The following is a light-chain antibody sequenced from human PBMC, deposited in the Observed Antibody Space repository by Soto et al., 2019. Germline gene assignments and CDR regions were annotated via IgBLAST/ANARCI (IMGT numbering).Light chain of an antibody. CDR3: QQYNNWPPVT. CDR2: GAS. CDR1: QSVSSN. V-gene: IGKV3-15*01. Sequence: EIVMMQSPATLSVSPGERVTLSCRASQSVSSNLAWYQQKSGQAPRLLIYGASTRATVIPARFSGSGSESEFTLTISILQSGDFAIYYCQQYNNWPPVTVGQGTRLEIK. J-gene: IGKJ5*01.